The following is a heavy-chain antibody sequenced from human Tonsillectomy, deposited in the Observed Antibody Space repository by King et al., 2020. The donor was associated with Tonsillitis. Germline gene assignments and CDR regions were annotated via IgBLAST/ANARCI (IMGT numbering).Heavy chain of an antibody. CDR1: GFTFSSYG. J-gene: IGHJ4*02. D-gene: IGHD3-3*01. V-gene: IGHV3-30*03. CDR3: YLPPILDCLLYPNFDY. Sequence: VQLVESGGGVVQPGRSLRLSCAASGFTFSSYGMHWVRQAPGKGLEWVAVISYDGSNKYYADSVKGRFTISRDNSTNTLYLQMNSQRAEDTAVYYCYLPPILDCLLYPNFDYWGQGTLVTVSS. CDR2: ISYDGSNK.